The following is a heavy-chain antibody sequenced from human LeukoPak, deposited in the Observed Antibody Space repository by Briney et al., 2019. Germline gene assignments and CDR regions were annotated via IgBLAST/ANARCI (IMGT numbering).Heavy chain of an antibody. D-gene: IGHD1-26*01. CDR1: GFTFSNHA. V-gene: IGHV3-13*01. CDR3: VRQQTPHGNFDY. CDR2: IGTAGDT. Sequence: GGSLRLSCATSGFTFSNHAMHWVRQATGKGLEWVSAIGTAGDTFYPGPVKGRFTISRENAKNSLSLQMNSLRAEDTAVYYCVRQQTPHGNFDYWGQGTLVTVSS. J-gene: IGHJ4*02.